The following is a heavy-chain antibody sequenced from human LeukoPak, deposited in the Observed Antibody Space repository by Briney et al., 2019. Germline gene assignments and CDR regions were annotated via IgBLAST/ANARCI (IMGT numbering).Heavy chain of an antibody. CDR3: ARSYSYEVADFDY. V-gene: IGHV1-3*03. CDR2: INAGNGNT. J-gene: IGHJ4*02. Sequence: GGSLRLSCAASGYTFTSYAMHWVRQAPGQRLEWMGWINAGNGNTKYSQEFQGRVTITRDTSASTAYMELSSLRSEDMAVYYCARSYSYEVADFDYWGQGTLVTVSS. CDR1: GYTFTSYA. D-gene: IGHD5-24*01.